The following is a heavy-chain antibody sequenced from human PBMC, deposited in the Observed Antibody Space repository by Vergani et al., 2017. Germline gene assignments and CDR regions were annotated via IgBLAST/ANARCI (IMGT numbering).Heavy chain of an antibody. D-gene: IGHD1-26*01. J-gene: IGHJ4*02. CDR2: LTGGGGST. CDR1: GFTFSTYA. V-gene: IGHV3-23*01. CDR3: VKDAGSYENFFDS. Sequence: EVQLLESGGSLKQPGGSVRLSCAASGFTFSTYAMHWVRQAPGKGLEWVPALTGGGGSTYYADSFKGRFIISRDNSRDTLYMQMNRLRPEDTATYYCVKDAGSYENFFDSWGQGTLVTVSS.